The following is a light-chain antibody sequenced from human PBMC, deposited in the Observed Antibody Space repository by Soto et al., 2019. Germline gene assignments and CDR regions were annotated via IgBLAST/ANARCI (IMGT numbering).Light chain of an antibody. CDR3: SSYTSSSTVV. CDR1: SHDIGSYTL. Sequence: QSALTQPASVSGSLGQSITITCTGTSHDIGSYTLVSWYQHHPGRAPKLIIYEATKRPSGISDRFSGSKSGNTASLTISGLQAEDEADYYCSSYTSSSTVVFGGGTKVTVL. J-gene: IGLJ2*01. CDR2: EAT. V-gene: IGLV2-14*02.